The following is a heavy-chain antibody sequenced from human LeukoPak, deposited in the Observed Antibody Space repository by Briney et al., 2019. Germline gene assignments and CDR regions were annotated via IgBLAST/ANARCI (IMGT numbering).Heavy chain of an antibody. CDR1: GFTFSNYA. CDR3: ARIGYSSSCLDY. Sequence: GGSLRLSCAASGFTFSNYAMSWVRQAPGKGLEWVANIKQDGSVKYYVDSVRGRFTISRDNAKNSVYLQMNSLRAEDTAVYYCARIGYSSSCLDYWGQGTLVTVSS. V-gene: IGHV3-7*01. J-gene: IGHJ4*02. CDR2: IKQDGSVK. D-gene: IGHD6-19*01.